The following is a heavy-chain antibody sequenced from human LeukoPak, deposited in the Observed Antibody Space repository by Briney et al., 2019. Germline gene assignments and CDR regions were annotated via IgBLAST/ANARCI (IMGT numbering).Heavy chain of an antibody. D-gene: IGHD1-26*01. CDR3: TREVERGGSYWEGDY. CDR2: VTSKAYGGTA. CDR1: GFNFGEFA. J-gene: IGHJ4*02. Sequence: PGGSLRLSCTGSGFNFGEFAVNWVRQAPGKGLEWVGLVTSKAYGGTAEYAASVRGRFTISRDDSKSIAYLQLTSLRSEDTAVYFCTREVERGGSYWEGDYWGQGTLVTVSS. V-gene: IGHV3-49*04.